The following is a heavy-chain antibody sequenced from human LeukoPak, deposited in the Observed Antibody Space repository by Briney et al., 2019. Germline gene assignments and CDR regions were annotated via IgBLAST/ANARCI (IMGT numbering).Heavy chain of an antibody. CDR1: GFTFSSYA. Sequence: GGSLRLSCAASGFTFSSYAMHWVRQAPGNRLEWVAVISYDGSNKYYADSVKGRFTISRDNSKNTLYLQMNSLRAEDTAVYYCAREFQTPITDYYYYGMDVWGQGTTVTVSS. V-gene: IGHV3-30-3*01. J-gene: IGHJ6*02. D-gene: IGHD3-10*01. CDR3: AREFQTPITDYYYYGMDV. CDR2: ISYDGSNK.